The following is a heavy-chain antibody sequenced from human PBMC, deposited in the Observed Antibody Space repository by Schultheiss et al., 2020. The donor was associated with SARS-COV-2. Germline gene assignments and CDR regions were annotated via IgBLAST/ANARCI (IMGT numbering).Heavy chain of an antibody. D-gene: IGHD1-26*01. V-gene: IGHV1-69*04. CDR3: AGGATGDLFDY. CDR1: GYTFTSYG. J-gene: IGHJ4*02. Sequence: SVKVSCKASGYTFTSYGISWVRQAPGQGLEWMGRIIPILGIANYAQKFQGRVTITADKSTSTAYMELSSLRSEDTAVYYCAGGATGDLFDYWGQGTLVTVSS. CDR2: IIPILGIA.